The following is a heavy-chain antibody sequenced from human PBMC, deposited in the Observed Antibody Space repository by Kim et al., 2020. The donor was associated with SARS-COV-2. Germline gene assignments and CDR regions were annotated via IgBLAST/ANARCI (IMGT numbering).Heavy chain of an antibody. CDR1: GGSFSGYY. V-gene: IGHV4-34*01. Sequence: SETLSLTCAVYGGSFSGYYWSWIRQPPGKGLEWIGEINHSGSTNYNPSLKSRVTISVDTSKNQFSLKLSSVTAADTAVYYCARGGVLFGSGRMNWFDPWGQGTLVTVSS. CDR2: INHSGST. CDR3: ARGGVLFGSGRMNWFDP. D-gene: IGHD3-10*01. J-gene: IGHJ5*02.